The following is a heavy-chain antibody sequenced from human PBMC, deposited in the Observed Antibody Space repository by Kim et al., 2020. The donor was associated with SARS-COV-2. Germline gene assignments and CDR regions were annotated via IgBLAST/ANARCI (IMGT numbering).Heavy chain of an antibody. CDR1: GFTFSSYA. J-gene: IGHJ4*01. D-gene: IGHD3-22*01. CDR3: ATPYYYDSSGYYAFDY. V-gene: IGHV3-30*04. CDR2: ISYDGSNK. Sequence: GGSLRLSCAASGFTFSSYAMHWVRQAPGKGLEWVAVISYDGSNKYYADSVKGRFTISRDNSKNTLYLQMNSLRAEDTAVYYCATPYYYDSSGYYAFDYWG.